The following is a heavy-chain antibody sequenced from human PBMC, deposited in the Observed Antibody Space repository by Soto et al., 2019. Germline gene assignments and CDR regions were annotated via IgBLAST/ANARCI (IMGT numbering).Heavy chain of an antibody. CDR1: GGSISNHY. CDR2: IYYSGST. V-gene: IGHV4-59*11. J-gene: IGHJ4*02. CDR3: ARGGWSLDY. D-gene: IGHD2-15*01. Sequence: QVQLQESGPGLVKPSETLSLTCTVSGGSISNHYWSWIRQSPGKGLEWIGYIYYSGSTTYNPSLKSRVTISVDTSKNQLSLKVTSVTPADAAVYYCARGGWSLDYWGQGTLVIVSS.